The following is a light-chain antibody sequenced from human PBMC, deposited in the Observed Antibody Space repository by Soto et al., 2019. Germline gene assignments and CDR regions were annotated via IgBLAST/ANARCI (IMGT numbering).Light chain of an antibody. CDR2: DAS. Sequence: DIQMTQSPSSLSTSVGDRVTITCQASQDISNYLNWYQQKPGKAPKLLIYDASNLETGVPSRLSGSGSGTDFTFTISSLQPEDIATYFCQQYHTLPFTFGQGTKLEIK. CDR3: QQYHTLPFT. CDR1: QDISNY. J-gene: IGKJ2*01. V-gene: IGKV1-33*01.